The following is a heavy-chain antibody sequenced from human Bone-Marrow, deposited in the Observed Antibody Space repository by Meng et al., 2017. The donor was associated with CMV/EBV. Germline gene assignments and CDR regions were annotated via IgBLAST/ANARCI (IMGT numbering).Heavy chain of an antibody. D-gene: IGHD4-17*01. J-gene: IGHJ4*02. CDR1: GYTFTGYY. CDR3: ARLYGDYGDDY. Sequence: SCQASGYTFTGYYMHWVRQAPGQGLEWMGWINPNSGGTNYAQKFQGWVTMTRDTSISTAYMELSRLRSDDTAVYYCARLYGDYGDDYWGQGTLVTVSS. CDR2: INPNSGGT. V-gene: IGHV1-2*04.